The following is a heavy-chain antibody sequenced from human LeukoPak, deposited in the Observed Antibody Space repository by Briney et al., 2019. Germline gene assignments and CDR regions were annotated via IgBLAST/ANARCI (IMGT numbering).Heavy chain of an antibody. CDR2: ISYDGSNK. V-gene: IGHV3-30*18. D-gene: IGHD4-11*01. CDR1: GFTFSSYG. J-gene: IGHJ4*02. Sequence: HPGRSLRLSCAASGFTFSSYGMHWVRQAPGKGLEWVAVISYDGSNKYYADSVKGRFTISRDNSKNTLYLQMNSLRAEDTAVYYCAKDRVYSIKTYFDYWGQGTLVTVSS. CDR3: AKDRVYSIKTYFDY.